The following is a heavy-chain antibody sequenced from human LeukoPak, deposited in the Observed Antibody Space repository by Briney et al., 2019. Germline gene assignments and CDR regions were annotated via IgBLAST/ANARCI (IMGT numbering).Heavy chain of an antibody. J-gene: IGHJ4*02. D-gene: IGHD3-22*01. Sequence: PGGSLRLSCAVSGFTLSSYWMTWVRQAPGKGLEWVANIKQDGSEKNYVDSVKGRFTISRDNAKNSLYLQMNSLRAEDTAVYYCARGGGYDSSGRPFDYWGQGTLVTVSS. CDR1: GFTLSSYW. CDR2: IKQDGSEK. V-gene: IGHV3-7*02. CDR3: ARGGGYDSSGRPFDY.